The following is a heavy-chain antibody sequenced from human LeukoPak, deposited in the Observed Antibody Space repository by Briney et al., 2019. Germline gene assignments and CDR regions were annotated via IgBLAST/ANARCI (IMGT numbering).Heavy chain of an antibody. Sequence: ASVKVSCKASGYTFTGYYMHWVRQAPGQGLEWMGRINPNSGGTNYAQKFQGRVTMTRDTSISTAYMELSRLRSDDTAVYYCAKDGIAVALLVYYFDYWGQGTLVTVSS. J-gene: IGHJ4*02. CDR1: GYTFTGYY. D-gene: IGHD6-19*01. V-gene: IGHV1-2*06. CDR2: INPNSGGT. CDR3: AKDGIAVALLVYYFDY.